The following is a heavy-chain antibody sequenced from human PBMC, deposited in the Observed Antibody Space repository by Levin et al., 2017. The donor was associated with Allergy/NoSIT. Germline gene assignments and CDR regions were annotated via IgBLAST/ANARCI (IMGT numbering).Heavy chain of an antibody. Sequence: QTLSLTCTFSGFSLSTSGMCVSWIRQPPGKALEWLALIDWDDDKYYSTSLKTRLTISKDTSKNQVVLTMTNMDPVDTATYYCARTKLGYCSGGSCYWFDPWGQGTLVTVSS. CDR3: ARTKLGYCSGGSCYWFDP. V-gene: IGHV2-70*01. CDR2: IDWDDDK. J-gene: IGHJ5*02. CDR1: GFSLSTSGMC. D-gene: IGHD2-15*01.